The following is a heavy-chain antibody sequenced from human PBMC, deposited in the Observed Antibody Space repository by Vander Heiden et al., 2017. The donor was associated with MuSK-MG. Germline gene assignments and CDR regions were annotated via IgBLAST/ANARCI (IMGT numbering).Heavy chain of an antibody. V-gene: IGHV3-66*01. CDR2: IYSAGST. Sequence: EVQLVESGGGLVQPGGSLRLSCAASGFTVSSNYMNWVRQAPGKGLEWVSVIYSAGSTYYADSVKGRFTISRDNSKNTLYLQMNSLRTEDTAVYYCAREKSELLDPTPFDLWGRGTLVTVSS. CDR1: GFTVSSNY. CDR3: AREKSELLDPTPFDL. J-gene: IGHJ2*01. D-gene: IGHD3-10*01.